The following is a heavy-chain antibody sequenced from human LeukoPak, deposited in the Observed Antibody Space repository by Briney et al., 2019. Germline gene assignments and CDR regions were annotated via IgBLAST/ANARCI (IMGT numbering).Heavy chain of an antibody. J-gene: IGHJ4*02. CDR2: LIPIFGTA. D-gene: IGHD4-17*01. CDR3: ASHSPPDENMGYGDAGY. CDR1: GGTFSSYA. V-gene: IGHV1-69*13. Sequence: SVKVSCKASGGTFSSYAISWVRQAPGQGLEWMGGLIPIFGTANYAQKFQGRVTITADESTSTAYMELSSLRSEDTAVYYCASHSPPDENMGYGDAGYWGQVTPVTVSS.